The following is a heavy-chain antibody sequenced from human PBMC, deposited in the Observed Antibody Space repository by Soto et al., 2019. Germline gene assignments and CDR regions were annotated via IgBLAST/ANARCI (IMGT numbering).Heavy chain of an antibody. D-gene: IGHD6-6*01. CDR3: ARDTFSSSSLVDGLDV. Sequence: GGSLRLSCAASGFTVSSNYMSWVRQAPGKGLEWVSVIYSGGSTYYADSVKGRFTISRENSKNTLYLQMNSLRPEDTAVYYCARDTFSSSSLVDGLDVWGQGTTVTVSS. CDR1: GFTVSSNY. J-gene: IGHJ6*02. V-gene: IGHV3-66*02. CDR2: IYSGGST.